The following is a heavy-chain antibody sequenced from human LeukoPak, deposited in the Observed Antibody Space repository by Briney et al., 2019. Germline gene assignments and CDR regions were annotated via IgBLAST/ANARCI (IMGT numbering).Heavy chain of an antibody. Sequence: GGSLRLSCAASGFTFDDYAMHWVRQAPGKGLEWVSGISWNSGSIGYADSVKGRFTISRDNAKNSLYLQMNSLRAEDTALYHCAKDRRRWLQDGVDYWGQGTLVTVSS. CDR1: GFTFDDYA. D-gene: IGHD5-24*01. V-gene: IGHV3-9*01. CDR2: ISWNSGSI. CDR3: AKDRRRWLQDGVDY. J-gene: IGHJ4*02.